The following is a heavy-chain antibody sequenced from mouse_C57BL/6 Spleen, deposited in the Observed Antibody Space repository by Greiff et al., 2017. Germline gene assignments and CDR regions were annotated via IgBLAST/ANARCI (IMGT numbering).Heavy chain of an antibody. J-gene: IGHJ4*01. CDR1: GFTFSDYY. CDR2: ISNGGGST. D-gene: IGHD2-5*01. V-gene: IGHV5-12*01. CDR3: ARQGAAYYSNYGYAMDY. Sequence: EVQVVESGGGLVQPGGSLKLSCAASGFTFSDYYMYLVRQTPEKRLEWVAYISNGGGSTYYPDTVKGRFTISRDNAKNTLYLQMSRLKSEDTAMYYCARQGAAYYSNYGYAMDYWGQGTSVTVSS.